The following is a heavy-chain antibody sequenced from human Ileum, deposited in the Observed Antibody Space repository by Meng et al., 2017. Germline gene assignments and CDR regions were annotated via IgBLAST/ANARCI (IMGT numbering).Heavy chain of an antibody. CDR3: ARGVVTYYDSSTLTWFDP. V-gene: IGHV4-31*03. D-gene: IGHD3-22*01. J-gene: IGHJ5*02. CDR2: IYHSGVT. CDR1: GGSISGDHYF. Sequence: QYAGPALVKPSHTLSRTGTVSGGSISGDHYFWGWSRQNPEKGLEWIGYIYHSGVTYYSPSLKSRLTISVDTSKNQFSLKLSSVTAADTAIYYCARGVVTYYDSSTLTWFDPWGQGALVTVSS.